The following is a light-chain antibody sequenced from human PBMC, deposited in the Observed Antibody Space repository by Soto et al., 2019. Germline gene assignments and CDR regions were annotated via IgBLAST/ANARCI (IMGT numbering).Light chain of an antibody. CDR3: SSYTSSSTLVV. CDR2: EVS. CDR1: SGDVGGYNY. V-gene: IGLV2-14*01. J-gene: IGLJ2*01. Sequence: QSALTQPASVSGSPGQSITISCTGTSGDVGGYNYVSWYQQHPGKAPKLMIYEVSNRPSGVSNRFSGTKSGNTASLTISVLQAEDEADYYCSSYTSSSTLVVFGGGTKLTVL.